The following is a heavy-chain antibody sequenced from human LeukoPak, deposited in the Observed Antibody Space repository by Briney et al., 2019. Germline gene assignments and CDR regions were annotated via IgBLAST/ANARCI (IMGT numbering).Heavy chain of an antibody. J-gene: IGHJ6*02. CDR2: ISYDGSNK. D-gene: IGHD5-12*01. Sequence: PGGSLRLSCAASGFTFSSYGMHWVRQAPGKGLEWVAVISYDGSNKYYADSVKGRFTISRDNSKNTLYLQMNSLRAEDTAVYYCAKDSAHFRLLSGYDIDYGMDVWGQGTTVTVSS. CDR3: AKDSAHFRLLSGYDIDYGMDV. V-gene: IGHV3-30*18. CDR1: GFTFSSYG.